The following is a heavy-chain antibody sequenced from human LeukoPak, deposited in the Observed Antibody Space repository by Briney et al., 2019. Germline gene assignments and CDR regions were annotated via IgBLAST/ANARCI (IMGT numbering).Heavy chain of an antibody. CDR3: ARDHNYAFDN. CDR2: IGIDSGNT. Sequence: PGGSLRLSCAASGFTFSSYAMSWVRQAPGKGLEWIAYIGIDSGNTWYADSVKGRFTISADSAKNSVSLQMSSLRVEDTAVYYCARDHNYAFDNWGQGTLVSVSS. V-gene: IGHV3-48*04. J-gene: IGHJ4*02. D-gene: IGHD1-1*01. CDR1: GFTFSSYA.